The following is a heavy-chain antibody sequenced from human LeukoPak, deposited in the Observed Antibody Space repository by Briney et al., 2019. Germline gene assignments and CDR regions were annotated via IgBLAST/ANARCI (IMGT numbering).Heavy chain of an antibody. Sequence: GGSLRLSCAASGFTVSSNYMSWVRQAPGKGLEWVSVIYSGGSTYYADSVKGRFTISRDNSKNTLYLQMNSLRAEDTAVYYCARNGRIGERGFDPWGQGTLVTVSS. CDR2: IYSGGST. V-gene: IGHV3-53*01. D-gene: IGHD3-10*01. CDR1: GFTVSSNY. CDR3: ARNGRIGERGFDP. J-gene: IGHJ5*02.